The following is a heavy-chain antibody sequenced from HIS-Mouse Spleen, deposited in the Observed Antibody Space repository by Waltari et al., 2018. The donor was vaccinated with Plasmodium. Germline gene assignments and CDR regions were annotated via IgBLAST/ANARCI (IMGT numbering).Heavy chain of an antibody. CDR2: ISYDGSNK. V-gene: IGHV3-30*18. CDR1: GFTFSSYG. D-gene: IGHD3-3*01. Sequence: QVQLVESGGGVVQPGRSLRLSCAASGFTFSSYGMHWVRQAPGKGLGWVAVISYDGSNKYYADSVKGRFTISRDKSKNTLYLQMNSLRAEDTAVYYCAKEVLGYYDFWSRPDYWGQGTLVTVSS. J-gene: IGHJ4*02. CDR3: AKEVLGYYDFWSRPDY.